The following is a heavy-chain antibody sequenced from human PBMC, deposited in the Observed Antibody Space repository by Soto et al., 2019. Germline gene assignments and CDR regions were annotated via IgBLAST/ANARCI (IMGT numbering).Heavy chain of an antibody. J-gene: IGHJ6*03. CDR3: ARGPVVVPAAPVYYMDV. CDR2: MNPNGGST. CDR1: GYTFTSYY. Sequence: EASVKVSCKASGYTFTSYYINWVRQATGQGLEWMGWMNPNGGSTSYAQKFQGRVTMTRNTSTSTVYMELSSLRSEDTAVYYCARGPVVVPAAPVYYMDVWGKGTTVTVSS. D-gene: IGHD2-2*01. V-gene: IGHV1-8*01.